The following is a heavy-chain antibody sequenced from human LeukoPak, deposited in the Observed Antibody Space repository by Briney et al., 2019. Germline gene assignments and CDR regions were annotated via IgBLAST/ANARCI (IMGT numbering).Heavy chain of an antibody. CDR3: AREYGSGSPIDY. Sequence: PSETLSLTCTVSGGSISSYYWSWIRQPPGKGLEWIGYIYYSGSTNYNPSLKSRVTISVDTSKNQFSLKLSSVTAADTAVYYCAREYGSGSPIDYWGQGTLVTVSS. D-gene: IGHD3-10*01. J-gene: IGHJ4*02. V-gene: IGHV4-59*01. CDR2: IYYSGST. CDR1: GGSISSYY.